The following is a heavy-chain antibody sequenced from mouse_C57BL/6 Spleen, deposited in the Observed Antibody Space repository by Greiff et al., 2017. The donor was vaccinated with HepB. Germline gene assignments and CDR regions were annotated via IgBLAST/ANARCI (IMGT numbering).Heavy chain of an antibody. D-gene: IGHD2-1*01. CDR3: ARKGRGKAYYFDY. J-gene: IGHJ2*01. CDR2: IWSGGST. CDR1: GFSLTSYG. V-gene: IGHV2-2*01. Sequence: VKLVESGPGLVQPSQSLSITCTVSGFSLTSYGVHWVRQSPGKGLEWLGVIWSGGSTDYNAAFISRLSISKDNSKSQVFFKMNSLQADDTAIYYCARKGRGKAYYFDYWGQGTTLTVSS.